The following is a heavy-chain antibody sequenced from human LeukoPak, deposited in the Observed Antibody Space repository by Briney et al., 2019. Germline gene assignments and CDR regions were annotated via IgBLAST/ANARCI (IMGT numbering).Heavy chain of an antibody. J-gene: IGHJ3*02. CDR3: ARDAIRRGDAFDI. Sequence: SVKVSCKASGGTFSSYAISWVRQAPGQGLEWMGGIIPIFGTANYAQKFQGRVTITADESTSTAYMELSSLRSEDTAVYYCARDAIRRGDAFDIWGQGTMVTVSS. CDR1: GGTFSSYA. CDR2: IIPIFGTA. D-gene: IGHD3-10*01. V-gene: IGHV1-69*13.